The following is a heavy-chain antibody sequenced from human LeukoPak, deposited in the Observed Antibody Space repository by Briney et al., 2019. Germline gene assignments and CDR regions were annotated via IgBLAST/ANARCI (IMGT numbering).Heavy chain of an antibody. CDR1: GGSISSSSYY. Sequence: SETLSLTCTVSGGSISSSSYYWGWIRQPPGKGLEWIGYIYYSGNTNYNPSLKSRVTISVDTSKNQFSLKLSSVTAADTAVYYCARDWAIVVRGFDIWGQGTMVTVSS. D-gene: IGHD3-22*01. CDR2: IYYSGNT. CDR3: ARDWAIVVRGFDI. J-gene: IGHJ3*02. V-gene: IGHV4-61*05.